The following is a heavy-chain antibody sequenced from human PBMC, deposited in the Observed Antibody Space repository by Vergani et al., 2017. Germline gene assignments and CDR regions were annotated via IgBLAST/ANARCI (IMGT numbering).Heavy chain of an antibody. V-gene: IGHV3-23*01. J-gene: IGHJ6*02. Sequence: EVQLLESGGGLVQPGGSLRLSCAASGFTFSSYAMSWVRQAPGKGLEWVSAISGSGGSTYYADSVKGRFTISRDNSKNTLYLQMNSLRAEDTAVYYCARDSTKTYGMDVWGQGTTVTVSS. CDR2: ISGSGGST. CDR3: ARDSTKTYGMDV. CDR1: GFTFSSYA.